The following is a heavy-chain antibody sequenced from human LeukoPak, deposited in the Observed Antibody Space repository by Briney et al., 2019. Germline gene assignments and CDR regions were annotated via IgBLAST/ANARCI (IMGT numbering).Heavy chain of an antibody. CDR3: ARDRINMMVLGHDSGLDF. D-gene: IGHD3-22*01. CDR1: GFSVSEYG. Sequence: PGRSLRPSCVGSGFSVSEYGIHWVRQAPGKGLEWVAVVSYDGGHKYYADSVKGRFTISRDTSSDTVSLQMNSLRVEDTAVYYCARDRINMMVLGHDSGLDFWGQGTLVTVSS. V-gene: IGHV3-30*03. J-gene: IGHJ4*02. CDR2: VSYDGGHK.